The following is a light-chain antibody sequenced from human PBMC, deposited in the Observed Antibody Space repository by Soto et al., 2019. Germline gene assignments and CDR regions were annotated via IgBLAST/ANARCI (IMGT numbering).Light chain of an antibody. J-gene: IGKJ1*01. CDR1: QSISSY. Sequence: DIQITQSPSSLSASVGDRVTITCRASQSISSYLNWYQQKPGKASKLLIYAASSLQSGVPSRFSGSGSGTDFTLTSSRLEPEDFAVYYCQQYGSSGTFGQGTKVDIK. CDR3: QQYGSSGT. CDR2: AAS. V-gene: IGKV1-39*01.